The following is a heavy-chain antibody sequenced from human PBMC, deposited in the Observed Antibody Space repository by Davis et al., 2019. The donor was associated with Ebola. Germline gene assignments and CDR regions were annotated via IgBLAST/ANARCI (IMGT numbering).Heavy chain of an antibody. CDR3: AKDLPPYYDFWSGYTDY. J-gene: IGHJ4*02. V-gene: IGHV3-30*18. CDR1: GFTFSSYW. Sequence: GESLKISCAASGFTFSSYWMSWVRQAPGKGLEWVAVISYDGSNKYYADSVKGRFTISRDNSKNTLYLQMNSLRAEDTAVYYCAKDLPPYYDFWSGYTDYWGQGTLVTVSS. D-gene: IGHD3-3*01. CDR2: ISYDGSNK.